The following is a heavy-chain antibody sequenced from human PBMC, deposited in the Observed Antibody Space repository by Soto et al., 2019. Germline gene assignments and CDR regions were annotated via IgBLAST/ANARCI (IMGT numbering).Heavy chain of an antibody. Sequence: GSLRLPCLTSGFTFGDCWMHWVRQPPGKGPEWVSRMTSDGRTVQYADSVKGRFTASRDNAKSTLYLQMNSLRAEDTAVYYCATAEVDYWGPGTLVTVSS. CDR1: GFTFGDCW. CDR2: MTSDGRTV. CDR3: ATAEVDY. V-gene: IGHV3-74*01. J-gene: IGHJ4*02.